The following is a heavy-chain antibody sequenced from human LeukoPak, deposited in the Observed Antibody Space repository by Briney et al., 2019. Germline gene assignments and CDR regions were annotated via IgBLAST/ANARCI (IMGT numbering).Heavy chain of an antibody. V-gene: IGHV1-2*02. CDR1: GYTFTGYY. CDR3: ARFSSSWYGYYFDY. D-gene: IGHD6-13*01. CDR2: INPNSGGT. Sequence: ASVKVSCKASGYTFTGYYMHWVRQAPGQGLEWMGWINPNSGGTNYAQKFQGRVTMTRDTSISTAYMELSRLRSDDTAVYYCARFSSSWYGYYFDYWGQGTLVTVSS. J-gene: IGHJ4*02.